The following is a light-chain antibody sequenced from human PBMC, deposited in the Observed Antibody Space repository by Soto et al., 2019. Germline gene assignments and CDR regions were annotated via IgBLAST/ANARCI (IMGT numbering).Light chain of an antibody. J-gene: IGKJ4*01. V-gene: IGKV1-39*01. CDR2: AVS. CDR3: QQTSSVPLS. Sequence: DIQMTQSPSSLSASVGDRVTITCRASQSIRRYLNWYQQKQGKAPKLQIYAVSSLQSGVPSRFSGSRSGPDFTLTISSLQPEDFATYYCQQTSSVPLSFGGGTKLEN. CDR1: QSIRRY.